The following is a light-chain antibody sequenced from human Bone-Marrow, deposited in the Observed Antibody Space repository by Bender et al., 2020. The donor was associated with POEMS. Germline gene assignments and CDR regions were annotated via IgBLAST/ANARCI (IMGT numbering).Light chain of an antibody. CDR1: DVANYNL. J-gene: IGLJ2*01. CDR2: EGN. Sequence: QSALTQPASVSGSPGQSITISCTGSDVANYNLVSWYQQHPGKAPRLMIYEGNKRPSGISNRFSGSKSDTSATLGITGLQPGDEADYYCGTWDSSLSAGVFGGGTKLTVL. CDR3: GTWDSSLSAGV. V-gene: IGLV2-14*02.